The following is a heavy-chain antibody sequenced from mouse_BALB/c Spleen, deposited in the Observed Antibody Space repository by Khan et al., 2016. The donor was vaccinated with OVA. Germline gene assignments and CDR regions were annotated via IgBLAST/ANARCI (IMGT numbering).Heavy chain of an antibody. CDR1: GFIFSDYY. CDR2: ISDVGNYT. D-gene: IGHD2-13*01. CDR3: VRGYYGDPFAY. J-gene: IGHJ3*01. V-gene: IGHV5-4*02. Sequence: EVELVESGGGLVKPGGSLKLSCAASGFIFSDYYMYWVRQTPEKRLEWVATISDVGNYTYYTDSVKGRFTISRDDARNNLYLQMSSLQSEDTAIDYCVRGYYGDPFAYWGQGTLVTVSA.